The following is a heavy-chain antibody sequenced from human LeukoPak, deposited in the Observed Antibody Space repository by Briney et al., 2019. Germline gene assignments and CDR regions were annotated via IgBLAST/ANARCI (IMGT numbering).Heavy chain of an antibody. CDR3: ATESSLSN. CDR1: GFTFGPYA. V-gene: IGHV3-30*03. D-gene: IGHD3-16*02. J-gene: IGHJ4*01. Sequence: GGALRLPCPPSGFTFGPYAMDWLGQAPAKGLEWVGDISYDGGYQSYAVSVRGRFTISRDNSKNTLFLQMNSLRPEDAAVYYWATESSLSNWGHGTLVTVSS. CDR2: ISYDGGYQ.